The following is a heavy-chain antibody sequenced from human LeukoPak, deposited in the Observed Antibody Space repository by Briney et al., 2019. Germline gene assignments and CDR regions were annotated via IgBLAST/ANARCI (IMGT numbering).Heavy chain of an antibody. CDR1: EYIFTDNY. Sequence: VSVKVSCKASEYIFTDNYMHWVRQAPGQGLDWMAWINPNYCDTNSQHKFQGRITMTRDMSITKAQIELSRLTSDDTAVDYCSREGGKSGYHWGAFDIWAQGTMVTVSS. J-gene: IGHJ3*02. D-gene: IGHD5-12*01. V-gene: IGHV1-2*02. CDR3: SREGGKSGYHWGAFDI. CDR2: INPNYCDT.